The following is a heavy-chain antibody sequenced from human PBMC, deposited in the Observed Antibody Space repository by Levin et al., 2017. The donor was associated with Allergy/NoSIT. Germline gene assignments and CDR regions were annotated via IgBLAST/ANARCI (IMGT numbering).Heavy chain of an antibody. J-gene: IGHJ6*02. CDR1: GYTFTSYG. V-gene: IGHV1-18*01. CDR3: ASGSYKNDYYYYGMDV. D-gene: IGHD2-15*01. CDR2: ISAYNGNT. Sequence: ASVKVSCKASGYTFTSYGISWVRQAPGQGLEWMGWISAYNGNTNYAQKLQGRVTMTTDTSTSTAYMELRSLRSDDTAVYYCASGSYKNDYYYYGMDVWGQGTTVTVSS.